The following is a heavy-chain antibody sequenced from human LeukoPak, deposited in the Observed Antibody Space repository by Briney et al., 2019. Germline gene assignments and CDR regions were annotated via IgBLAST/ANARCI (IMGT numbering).Heavy chain of an antibody. V-gene: IGHV1-69*01. J-gene: IGHJ5*02. CDR3: ARGYYDSSGYYSTNWFDP. Sequence: PVKVSCKASGGTFSSYAISWVRQAPGQGLEWMGGIIPIFGTANYAQKFQGRVTITADESTSTAYMELSSLRSEDTAVYYCARGYYDSSGYYSTNWFDPWGQGTLVTVSS. D-gene: IGHD3-22*01. CDR1: GGTFSSYA. CDR2: IIPIFGTA.